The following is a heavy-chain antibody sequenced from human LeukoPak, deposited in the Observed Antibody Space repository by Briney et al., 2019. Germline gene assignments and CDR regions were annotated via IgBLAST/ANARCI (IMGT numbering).Heavy chain of an antibody. CDR1: GYRFTDHY. CDR3: ARDYVWQDY. D-gene: IGHD3-16*01. Sequence: GASVKVSCKASGYRFTDHYMHWIRRAPGQGLEWMGWINPNSGGTNYAQKFQGRVTMTRDTSISTAYMELSRLTPDDTALYYCARDYVWQDYWGQGTLVTASS. CDR2: INPNSGGT. V-gene: IGHV1-2*02. J-gene: IGHJ4*02.